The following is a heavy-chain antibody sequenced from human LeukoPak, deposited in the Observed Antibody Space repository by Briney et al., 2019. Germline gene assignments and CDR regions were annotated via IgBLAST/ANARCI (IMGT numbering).Heavy chain of an antibody. J-gene: IGHJ4*02. CDR2: ISSSSSCT. CDR3: ARDRGDSSGWLDY. D-gene: IGHD6-19*01. V-gene: IGHV3-11*06. CDR1: GFTFSDYY. Sequence: GGSLRLSCAASGFTFSDYYMSWIRQAPGKGLEWVSYISSSSSCTNYADSVKGRFTISRDNAKNSLYLQMNSLRAEDTAVYYCARDRGDSSGWLDYWGQGTLVTVSS.